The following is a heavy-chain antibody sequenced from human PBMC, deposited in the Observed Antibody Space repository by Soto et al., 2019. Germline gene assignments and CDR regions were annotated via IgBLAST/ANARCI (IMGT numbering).Heavy chain of an antibody. CDR2: IYYSGST. V-gene: IGHV4-31*03. Sequence: SETLSLTCTVSGGSISSGGYYWSWIRQHPGKGLEWIGYIYYSGSTYYNPSLKSRVTISVDTSKNQFSLKLSSVTAADTAVCYCARARDLERTFDYWGQGTLVTVSS. CDR3: ARARDLERTFDY. J-gene: IGHJ4*02. D-gene: IGHD1-1*01. CDR1: GGSISSGGYY.